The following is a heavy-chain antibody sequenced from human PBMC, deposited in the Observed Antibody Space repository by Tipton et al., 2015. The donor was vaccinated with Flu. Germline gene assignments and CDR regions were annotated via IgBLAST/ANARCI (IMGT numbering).Heavy chain of an antibody. CDR3: ARDPFLGTGDAFDV. Sequence: QLVQSGGGLLRPGGSLRLSCAASGFSVTNNHMNWVRQAPGKGLEWVSKIDIHSRSIDYADSVRGRFTISRDSAKRSVYLQMNSLRVEDTAVYYCARDPFLGTGDAFDVWGRGTMVTVSS. CDR2: IDIHSRSI. D-gene: IGHD2/OR15-2a*01. J-gene: IGHJ3*01. CDR1: GFSVTNNH. V-gene: IGHV3-48*04.